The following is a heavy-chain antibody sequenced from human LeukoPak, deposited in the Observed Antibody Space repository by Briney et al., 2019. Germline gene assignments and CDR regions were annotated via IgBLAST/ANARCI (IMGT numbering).Heavy chain of an antibody. CDR1: GSSISNTNYY. CDR2: IYYTGTT. Sequence: PSETLSLTCTVSGSSISNTNYYWAWIRQPPGRGLVWIGSIYYTGTTFDNPSLKSRVTLSVDTSKNQFSLRLTSVTAADTAFYYCAREEYSSDWYGHDSWGQGTLVTVSS. D-gene: IGHD6-13*01. J-gene: IGHJ4*02. V-gene: IGHV4-39*07. CDR3: AREEYSSDWYGHDS.